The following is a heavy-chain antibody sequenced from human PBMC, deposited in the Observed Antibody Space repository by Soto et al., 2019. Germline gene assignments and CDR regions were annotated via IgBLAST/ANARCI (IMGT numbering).Heavy chain of an antibody. CDR1: GGSISSGGYY. J-gene: IGHJ4*02. CDR3: SRGVLH. Sequence: QVQLQESGPGLVKPSQTLSLTCTVSGGSISSGGYYWSWIRQHPGKGLEWIGSIYYSGSTYYNPSLKRRGTTSVDPSKNQFALKLSSGTAADTAVYYCSRGVLHWGQGTLVTVSS. CDR2: IYYSGST. D-gene: IGHD3-16*01. V-gene: IGHV4-31*03.